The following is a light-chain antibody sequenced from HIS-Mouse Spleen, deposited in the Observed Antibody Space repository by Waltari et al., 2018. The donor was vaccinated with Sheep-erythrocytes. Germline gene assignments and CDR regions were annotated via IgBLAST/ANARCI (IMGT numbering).Light chain of an antibody. V-gene: IGLV2-11*01. Sequence: QSALPQPRPGSGSPGQPVTISCTGTSSDVGGYNYVPCYQQHPAKAPKLMIFDVSKRPAGVPDRFCRSKSGNTSPLTISGLQAEDAADYYCCSYAGSYNHVFATGTKVTVL. J-gene: IGLJ1*01. CDR3: CSYAGSYNHV. CDR1: SSDVGGYNY. CDR2: DVS.